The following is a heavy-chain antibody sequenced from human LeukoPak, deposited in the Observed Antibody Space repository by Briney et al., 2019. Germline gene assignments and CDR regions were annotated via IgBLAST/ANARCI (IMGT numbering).Heavy chain of an antibody. J-gene: IGHJ5*02. CDR2: INAGNGNT. CDR3: ARGRAWLSANWFDP. V-gene: IGHV1-3*01. CDR1: GYTFTSYA. Sequence: ASVKVSCRASGYTFTSYAMHWVRQAPGQRLEWMGWINAGNGNTKYSQKFQGRVTITRDTSASTAYMELSSLRSEDTAVYYCARGRAWLSANWFDPWGQGTLVTVSS. D-gene: IGHD3-22*01.